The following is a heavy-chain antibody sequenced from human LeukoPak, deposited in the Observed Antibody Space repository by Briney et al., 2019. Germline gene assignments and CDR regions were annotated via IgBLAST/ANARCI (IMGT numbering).Heavy chain of an antibody. Sequence: GGSLRLSCAASGSTFSSYSMNWVRQAPGKGLEWVSYIDTSGSPIYYADSVKGRFTISRDNAKNSLYLQMNSLRADDTAVYYCARGPPLFDPWGQGALVTVSS. CDR3: ARGPPLFDP. CDR1: GSTFSSYS. V-gene: IGHV3-48*01. J-gene: IGHJ5*02. CDR2: IDTSGSPI.